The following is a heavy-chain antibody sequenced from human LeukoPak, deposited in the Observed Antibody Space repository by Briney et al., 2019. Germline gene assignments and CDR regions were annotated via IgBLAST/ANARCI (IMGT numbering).Heavy chain of an antibody. CDR1: GFTFSTHS. J-gene: IGHJ4*02. CDR3: AKVLGGLWPGIDY. D-gene: IGHD2-15*01. CDR2: INSDGSST. Sequence: GGSLRLSCTASGFTFSTHSMHWVRHAPGKGPVWVSRINSDGSSTRYADSVTGRFTISRDNAKNTVYLQMNSLRAEDTAVYYCAKVLGGLWPGIDYWGQGTVVTVSS. V-gene: IGHV3-74*01.